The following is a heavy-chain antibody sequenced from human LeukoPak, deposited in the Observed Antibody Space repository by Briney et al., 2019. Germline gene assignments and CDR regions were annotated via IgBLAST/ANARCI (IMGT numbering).Heavy chain of an antibody. Sequence: SVKVSCKASGGTFSSYAISWVRQAPGQGLEWMGRIIPILGMANYAQKFQGRVTITADKSTSTAYMELSSLRSEDTAVYYCARDSTVDTSSLHTQVFDYWGQGTLVTVSS. CDR2: IIPILGMA. J-gene: IGHJ4*02. D-gene: IGHD5-18*01. CDR3: ARDSTVDTSSLHTQVFDY. CDR1: GGTFSSYA. V-gene: IGHV1-69*04.